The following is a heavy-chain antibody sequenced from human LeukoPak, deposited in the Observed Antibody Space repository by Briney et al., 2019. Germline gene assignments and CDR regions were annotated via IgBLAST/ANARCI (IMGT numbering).Heavy chain of an antibody. V-gene: IGHV1-2*02. CDR2: INPNSGGT. Sequence: EASVKVSCKASGYTFTGYYMHWVRQAPGRGLEWMGWINPNSGGTNYAQKFQGRVTMTRDTSISTAYTELSRLRSDDTAVYYCARARLDLVFDYWGQGTLVTVSS. D-gene: IGHD5-12*01. CDR1: GYTFTGYY. J-gene: IGHJ4*02. CDR3: ARARLDLVFDY.